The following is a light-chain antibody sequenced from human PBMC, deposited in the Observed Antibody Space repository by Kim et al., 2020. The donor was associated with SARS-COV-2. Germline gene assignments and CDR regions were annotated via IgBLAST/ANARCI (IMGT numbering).Light chain of an antibody. V-gene: IGKV3-20*01. J-gene: IGKJ2*01. CDR3: QQYGSSPLYT. Sequence: SPGETATLSCRASQSVSNNYLAWYQQKPGQAPRLRMYGASSRATGIPDRFSGSGSGTDFTLTISRLEPEDFAVYYCQQYGSSPLYTFGQGTKLEIK. CDR1: QSVSNNY. CDR2: GAS.